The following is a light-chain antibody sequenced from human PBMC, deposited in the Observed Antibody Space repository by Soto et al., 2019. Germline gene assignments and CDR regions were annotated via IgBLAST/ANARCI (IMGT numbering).Light chain of an antibody. CDR1: LSVKPF. CDR2: DAS. CDR3: QGRSNWPPII. Sequence: TQSIDPKTVAQGKRVTLSCSHSLSVKPFLVWYQRRLGQASRLRIYDASHRAAGIPARFSCCELETDFALTMRCLEPEEAAVYYCQGRSNWPPIIFGEGTRLEI. V-gene: IGKV3-11*01. J-gene: IGKJ5*01.